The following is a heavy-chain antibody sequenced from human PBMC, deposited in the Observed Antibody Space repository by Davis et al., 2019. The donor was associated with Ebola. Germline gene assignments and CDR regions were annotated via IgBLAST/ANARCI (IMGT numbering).Heavy chain of an antibody. CDR1: GGTFSSYS. CDR2: IIPILGKA. V-gene: IGHV1-69*02. J-gene: IGHJ6*02. CDR3: ASKPAGYDYTMDA. Sequence: AASVKVSCKASGGTFSSYSTHWLRQAPRQGPEWMGRIIPILGKADYVQKFQGRVTITADKSTRTAYMEMSSLRSEDTAVYYCASKPAGYDYTMDAWGQGTTVTVSS.